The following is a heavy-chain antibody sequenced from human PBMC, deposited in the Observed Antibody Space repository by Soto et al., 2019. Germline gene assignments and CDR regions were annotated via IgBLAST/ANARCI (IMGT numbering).Heavy chain of an antibody. J-gene: IGHJ4*02. CDR2: ISGSGGST. D-gene: IGHD3-22*01. V-gene: IGHV3-23*01. CDR3: AKVYYSSGKKVDYFDY. CDR1: GFTFSSYA. Sequence: EVQLLESGGGLVQPGGSLRLSCAASGFTFSSYAMSWVRQAPGKGLEWVSAISGSGGSTYYADSVKGRCTITRDNTKNTLYLQMNRLRAEDTAVYYCAKVYYSSGKKVDYFDYWGRGTLVTVSS.